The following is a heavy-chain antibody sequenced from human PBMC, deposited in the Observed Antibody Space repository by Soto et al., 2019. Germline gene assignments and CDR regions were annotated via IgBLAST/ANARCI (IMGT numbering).Heavy chain of an antibody. CDR2: IYYSGST. CDR3: SRFRIRQQNLFYP. V-gene: IGHV4-39*01. D-gene: IGHD2-15*01. CDR1: GGSISSSSYY. Sequence: SETLSLTCTVSGGSISSSSYYWGWIRQPPGKGLEWIGSIYYSGSTYYNPSLKSRVTISVDTSKNQFSLKLSSVTAADTAVYYFSRFRIRQQNLFYPCGQGTLVIVSS. J-gene: IGHJ5*02.